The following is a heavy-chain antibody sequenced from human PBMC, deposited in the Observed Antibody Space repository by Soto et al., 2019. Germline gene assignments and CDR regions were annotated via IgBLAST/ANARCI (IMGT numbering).Heavy chain of an antibody. J-gene: IGHJ6*02. CDR3: ARAHPNWYGVEYYYGMDV. V-gene: IGHV3-11*01. D-gene: IGHD1-1*01. CDR1: GFTFRDYY. CDR2: IGKSGNNI. Sequence: LRLSCAASGFTFRDYYMTWVRQAPGKGLEWVSNIGKSGNNIYYADSVKGRFTISRDNAKNSLYLQMNSLRAEDTAVYYCARAHPNWYGVEYYYGMDVWGQGTTVTVAS.